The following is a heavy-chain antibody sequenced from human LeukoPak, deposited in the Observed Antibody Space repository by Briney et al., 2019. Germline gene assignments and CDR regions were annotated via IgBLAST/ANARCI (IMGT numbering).Heavy chain of an antibody. CDR1: GGSFSGYY. CDR3: AREPTVTPTQFGVP. V-gene: IGHV4-34*01. Sequence: SETLSLTCAVYGGSFSGYYWSWIRRPPGKGLEWIGEINHSGSTNYNPSLKSRVTISVDTSKNQFSLKLSSVTAADTAVYYCAREPTVTPTQFGVPWGQGTLVTVSS. D-gene: IGHD4-17*01. J-gene: IGHJ5*02. CDR2: INHSGST.